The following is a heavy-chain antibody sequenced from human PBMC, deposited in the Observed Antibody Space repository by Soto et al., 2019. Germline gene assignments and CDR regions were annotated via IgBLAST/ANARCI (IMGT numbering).Heavy chain of an antibody. V-gene: IGHV3-23*01. CDR1: GFTFSNYG. CDR3: AKKSGVGATWYFDY. D-gene: IGHD1-26*01. CDR2: LPEIGTNT. Sequence: PVGPLRLSCAASGFTFSNYGMSWVRKAPGKGLEWVSALPEIGTNTYYADSVKGRFTISRDNSKNTLFLQINNLRAGDTAVYYCAKKSGVGATWYFDYWGQGTLVTVSS. J-gene: IGHJ4*02.